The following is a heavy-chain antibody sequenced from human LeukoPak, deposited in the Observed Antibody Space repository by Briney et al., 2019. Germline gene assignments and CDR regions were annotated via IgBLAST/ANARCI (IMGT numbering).Heavy chain of an antibody. J-gene: IGHJ6*02. D-gene: IGHD3-22*01. V-gene: IGHV5-51*01. CDR1: GYSFTSYW. Sequence: PGESLRISCKGSGYSFTSYWIGWVRQMPGKGLEWMGIIYPGDSDTRYSPSFQGQVTISADKSISTAYLQWSSLKASDTAMYYCARIGPYSSDYYYYGMDAWGQGTTVTVSS. CDR2: IYPGDSDT. CDR3: ARIGPYSSDYYYYGMDA.